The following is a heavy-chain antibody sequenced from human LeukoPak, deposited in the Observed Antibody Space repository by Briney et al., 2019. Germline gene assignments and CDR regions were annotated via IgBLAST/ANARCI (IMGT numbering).Heavy chain of an antibody. Sequence: SETLPLTCTVSGGSISSYYWSWIRQPAGKGLEWIGRIYTSGSTNYNPSLKSRVTMSVDTSKNQFSLKLSSVTAADTAVYYCARVACSGGSCYSGWFDPWGQGTLVTVSS. V-gene: IGHV4-4*07. CDR1: GGSISSYY. CDR2: IYTSGST. J-gene: IGHJ5*02. D-gene: IGHD2-15*01. CDR3: ARVACSGGSCYSGWFDP.